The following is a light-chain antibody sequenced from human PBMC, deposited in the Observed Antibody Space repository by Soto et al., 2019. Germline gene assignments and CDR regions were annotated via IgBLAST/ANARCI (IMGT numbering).Light chain of an antibody. Sequence: SVLTLPPSVSAAPGQKVTISCSGSSSNIGNNYVSWYQQLPGTAPKLLIYDNNKRPSGIPDRFSGSKSGTSATLGITGLXTGDEADYYCGTWDSSLSAYVFGTGTKVTVL. J-gene: IGLJ1*01. V-gene: IGLV1-51*01. CDR1: SSNIGNNY. CDR3: GTWDSSLSAYV. CDR2: DNN.